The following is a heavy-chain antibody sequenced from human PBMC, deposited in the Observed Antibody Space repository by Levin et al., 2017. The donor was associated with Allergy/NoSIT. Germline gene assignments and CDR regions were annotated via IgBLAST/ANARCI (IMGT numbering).Heavy chain of an antibody. CDR3: ARDYYGSGSYYGAFDI. CDR1: GYTFTDYY. Sequence: GASVKVSCKASGYTFTDYYLHWVRQAPGQGLEWMGWINPNSGGADSAEKFQGRVTLTRVTSISTAYMEMTMLTSDDTAVYYCARDYYGSGSYYGAFDICGQGTMVTVSS. D-gene: IGHD3-10*01. V-gene: IGHV1-2*02. CDR2: INPNSGGA. J-gene: IGHJ3*02.